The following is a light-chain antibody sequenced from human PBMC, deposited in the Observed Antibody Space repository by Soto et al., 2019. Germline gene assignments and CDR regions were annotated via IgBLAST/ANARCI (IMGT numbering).Light chain of an antibody. Sequence: ETVMTQSPATLSVSPGERATLSCRASQTVSSNLAWYQQRPGQAVRLLIFRASTRATGIPARFSGSGSGTEFTLTISSLQSEDSAVYFCQQYNNSPWTFGQGTKVEIK. CDR2: RAS. V-gene: IGKV3D-15*01. J-gene: IGKJ1*01. CDR3: QQYNNSPWT. CDR1: QTVSSN.